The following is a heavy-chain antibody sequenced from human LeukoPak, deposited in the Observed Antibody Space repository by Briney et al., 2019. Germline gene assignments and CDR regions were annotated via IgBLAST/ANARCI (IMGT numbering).Heavy chain of an antibody. J-gene: IGHJ6*03. D-gene: IGHD2-2*01. CDR1: GFTFSDYY. Sequence: GGSPRLSCAASGFTFSDYYMSWIRQAPGKGLEWVSYISSSGSTIYYADSVKGRFTISRDNAKNSLYLQMNSLRAEDTAVYYCARGKGYCSSTSCRDYYYYMDVWGKGTTVTVSS. CDR2: ISSSGSTI. V-gene: IGHV3-11*01. CDR3: ARGKGYCSSTSCRDYYYYMDV.